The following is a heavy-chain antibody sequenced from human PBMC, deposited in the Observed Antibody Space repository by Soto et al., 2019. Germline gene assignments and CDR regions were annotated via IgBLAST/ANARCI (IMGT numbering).Heavy chain of an antibody. CDR2: ISWNSGSI. J-gene: IGHJ4*02. Sequence: PGGSLRLSCAASGFTFDDYAMHWVRQAPGKGLEWVSGISWNSGSIGYADSVKGRFTISRDNAKNSLYLQMNSLRAEDAALYYCAKDMSTQTYYFDYWGQGTLVTVSS. CDR1: GFTFDDYA. V-gene: IGHV3-9*01. CDR3: AKDMSTQTYYFDY.